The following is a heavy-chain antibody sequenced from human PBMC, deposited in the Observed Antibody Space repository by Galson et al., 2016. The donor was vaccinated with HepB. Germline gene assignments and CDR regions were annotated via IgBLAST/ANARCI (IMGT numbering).Heavy chain of an antibody. D-gene: IGHD3-10*01. CDR2: ISNSGTTI. V-gene: IGHV3-11*01. CDR1: GFIFSDYY. J-gene: IGHJ4*02. CDR3: AFSDVEIDY. Sequence: SLRLSCAASGFIFSDYYMSWIRQAPGKGLEWVSSISNSGTTIYYADSVKGRFIISRDNAKNSLYLQMNSLRAEDTAVYYCAFSDVEIDYWGQGTLVTVSS.